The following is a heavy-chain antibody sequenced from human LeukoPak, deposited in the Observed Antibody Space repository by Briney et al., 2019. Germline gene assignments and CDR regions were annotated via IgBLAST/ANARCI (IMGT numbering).Heavy chain of an antibody. V-gene: IGHV1-24*01. J-gene: IGHJ3*01. Sequence: ASVKVSCKVSGNTLSDLSIHWVRQAPGKGLEWMGGFEPEDGETLYAQKFQGRVTMTEDTSTDTAYMELSSLRSEDTAIYFRANLRGGITCCDALDVWGQGTVVIVSS. D-gene: IGHD3-10*01. CDR1: GNTLSDLS. CDR3: ANLRGGITCCDALDV. CDR2: FEPEDGET.